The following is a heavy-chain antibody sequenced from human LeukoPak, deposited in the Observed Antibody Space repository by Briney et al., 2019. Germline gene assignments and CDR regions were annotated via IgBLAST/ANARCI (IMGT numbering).Heavy chain of an antibody. CDR2: IIPIFGTA. Sequence: SVKVSCKASGGTFSSYAISWVRPAPGQGLEWMGGIIPIFGTANYAQKFQGRVTITADESTSTAYMELSSLRSEDTAVYYCARSGSVVVPAANLKYYFDYWGQGTLVTVSS. V-gene: IGHV1-69*13. CDR1: GGTFSSYA. CDR3: ARSGSVVVPAANLKYYFDY. J-gene: IGHJ4*02. D-gene: IGHD2-2*01.